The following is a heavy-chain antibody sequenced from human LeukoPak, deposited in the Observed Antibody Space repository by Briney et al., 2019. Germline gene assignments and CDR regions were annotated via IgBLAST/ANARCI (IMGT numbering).Heavy chain of an antibody. CDR2: ISYSSSTI. J-gene: IGHJ4*02. V-gene: IGHV3-48*04. CDR1: GFTFTSYS. Sequence: GGSLRLSCAASGFTFTSYSMNWVRQAPGKGLEWVSYISYSSSTIYYADSVKGRFTISRDNAKNSLYLQMNSLRAEDTAVYYCSSIAADWGQGTLVTVSS. D-gene: IGHD6-6*01. CDR3: SSIAAD.